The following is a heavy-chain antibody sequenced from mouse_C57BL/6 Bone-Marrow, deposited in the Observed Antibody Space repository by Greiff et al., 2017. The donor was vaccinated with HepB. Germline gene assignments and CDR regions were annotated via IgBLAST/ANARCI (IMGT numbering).Heavy chain of an antibody. CDR3: ARVYYRKPNWYFDV. D-gene: IGHD2-14*01. CDR1: GFSLTSYA. J-gene: IGHJ1*03. V-gene: IGHV2-9-1*01. Sequence: VKLQESGPGLVAPSQSLSITCTVSGFSLTSYAISWVRQPPGKGLEWLGVIWTGGGTNYNSALKSRLSISKDNSKSQVFLKMNSLQTDDTARYYCARVYYRKPNWYFDVWGTGTTVTVSS. CDR2: IWTGGGT.